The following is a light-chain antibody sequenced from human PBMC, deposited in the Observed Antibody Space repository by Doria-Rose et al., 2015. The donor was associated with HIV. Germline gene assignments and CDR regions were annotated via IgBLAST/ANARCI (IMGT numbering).Light chain of an antibody. V-gene: IGLV1-40*01. CDR2: GNT. Sequence: QSVVTQPRSVSGATGQWVAIYCTGCSTNNVAGLCVMCQPQINRICSVHIMHGNTNRPADVTDRFSGSKSGTSASLAISGLQAEDEADYYCQSYDSRLSVYVFGTGTKVTVL. CDR3: QSYDSRLSVYV. J-gene: IGLJ1*01. CDR1: STNNVAGLC.